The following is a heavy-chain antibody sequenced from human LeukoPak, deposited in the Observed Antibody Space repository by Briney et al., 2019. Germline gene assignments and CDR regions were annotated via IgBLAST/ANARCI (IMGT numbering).Heavy chain of an antibody. CDR3: ARVSLGNEPGSPQNYYYYGMDV. Sequence: SVKVSCRASGGTFSSYAISWVRHAPGQGLEWMGGIIPIFGTANYAQKFQGRVTITADEPTSTAYMELSSLRSEDTAVYYCARVSLGNEPGSPQNYYYYGMDVWGQGTAVTVSS. CDR1: GGTFSSYA. J-gene: IGHJ6*02. V-gene: IGHV1-69*13. CDR2: IIPIFGTA.